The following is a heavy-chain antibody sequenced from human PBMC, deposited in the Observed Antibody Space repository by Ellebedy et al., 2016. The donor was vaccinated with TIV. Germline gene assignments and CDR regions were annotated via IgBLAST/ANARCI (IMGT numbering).Heavy chain of an antibody. CDR3: ARRVYCRGGSCHKYGMDV. Sequence: GGSLRLSCQGFGYNFTSYWIAWVRQMPGKGLEYMGIIYPGDSDTRYSPSFQGQVTISADKSISAAYLQWSSLKASDTAMYYCARRVYCRGGSCHKYGMDVWGQGTTVTVSS. CDR1: GYNFTSYW. J-gene: IGHJ6*02. D-gene: IGHD2-15*01. V-gene: IGHV5-51*01. CDR2: IYPGDSDT.